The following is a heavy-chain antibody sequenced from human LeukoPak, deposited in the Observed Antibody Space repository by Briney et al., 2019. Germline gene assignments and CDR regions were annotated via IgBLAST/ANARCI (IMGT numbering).Heavy chain of an antibody. V-gene: IGHV4-39*01. CDR2: IYYSGST. CDR1: GGSISSSSYY. D-gene: IGHD3-10*01. CDR3: ARLISHRRIWFEDQVWFDP. J-gene: IGHJ5*02. Sequence: SETLSLTCTVSGGSISSSSYYWGWIRQPPGKGLEWIGSIYYSGSTYYNPSLKSRVTISVDTSKNQFSLKLSSVTAADTAVYYCARLISHRRIWFEDQVWFDPWGQGTLVTVSS.